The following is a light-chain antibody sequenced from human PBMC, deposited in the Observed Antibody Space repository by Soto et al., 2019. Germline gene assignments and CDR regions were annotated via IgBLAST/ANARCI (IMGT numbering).Light chain of an antibody. CDR3: AAWDDSVTGWV. CDR2: SNN. CDR1: SSNIGTNT. V-gene: IGLV1-44*01. Sequence: QSVLTQPPSASETPGQRVTISCSGSSSNIGTNTVNWYQQLPGTAPKLLIYSNNQRPSGVPDRISGSKSGTSASLAISGLQSEDEADYYCAAWDDSVTGWVFGGGTQLTVL. J-gene: IGLJ3*02.